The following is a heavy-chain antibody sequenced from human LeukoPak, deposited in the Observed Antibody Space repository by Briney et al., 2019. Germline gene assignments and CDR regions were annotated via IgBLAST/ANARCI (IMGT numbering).Heavy chain of an antibody. V-gene: IGHV1-2*03. Sequence: VASVKVSCKASGYTFTGYYMHWVQQAPGQGLEWMGWINPNSGGTNYAQKFQGRVTMTRDTSISTAYMELSRLRSDDTAVYYCARDGSELRYFDWLLSIPHYYYMDVWGKGTTVTISS. CDR1: GYTFTGYY. J-gene: IGHJ6*03. CDR3: ARDGSELRYFDWLLSIPHYYYMDV. D-gene: IGHD3-9*01. CDR2: INPNSGGT.